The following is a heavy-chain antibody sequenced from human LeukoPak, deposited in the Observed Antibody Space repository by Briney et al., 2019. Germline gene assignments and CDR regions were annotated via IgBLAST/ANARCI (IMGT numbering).Heavy chain of an antibody. Sequence: SVKVSCKASGGTFSSYAISWVRQAPGQGLEWMGGIIPIFGTANYAQKFQGRVTITADESTSTAYMELSSLRSEDTAVCYCARVGGSYYWFDPWGQGTLVTVSS. CDR2: IIPIFGTA. V-gene: IGHV1-69*13. J-gene: IGHJ5*02. CDR3: ARVGGSYYWFDP. D-gene: IGHD1-26*01. CDR1: GGTFSSYA.